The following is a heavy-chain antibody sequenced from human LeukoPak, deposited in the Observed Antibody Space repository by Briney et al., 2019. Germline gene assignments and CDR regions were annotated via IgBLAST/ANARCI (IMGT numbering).Heavy chain of an antibody. CDR1: GGSISSSSYY. CDR3: ARLGVAGANWFDP. J-gene: IGHJ5*02. D-gene: IGHD6-19*01. Sequence: PSETLSLTCTVSGGSISSSSYYWGWIRQPPGKGLEWIGSIYYSGGTYYNPSLRSGVTISVDTSKNQFSLKLSSVTAADTAVFYCARLGVAGANWFDPWGQGTLVTVSS. CDR2: IYYSGGT. V-gene: IGHV4-39*01.